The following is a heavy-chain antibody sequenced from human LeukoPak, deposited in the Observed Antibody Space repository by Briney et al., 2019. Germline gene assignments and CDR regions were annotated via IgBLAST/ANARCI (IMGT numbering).Heavy chain of an antibody. J-gene: IGHJ5*02. CDR1: GGSIXSYY. D-gene: IGHD3-22*01. V-gene: IGHV4-59*01. Sequence: PSETLSLTCNVSGGSIXSYYWXWXXXPPGXGLEWIXYIYYYGSTNYNPSLKSRVTISVDTSKNQFSLKLSSVTAADTAVYYCARMYDSSSYLSWFDPWGQGTLVTVSS. CDR2: IYYYGST. CDR3: ARMYDSSSYLSWFDP.